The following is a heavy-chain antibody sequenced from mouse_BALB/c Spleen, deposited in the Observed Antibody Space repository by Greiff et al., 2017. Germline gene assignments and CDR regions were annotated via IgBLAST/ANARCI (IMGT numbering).Heavy chain of an antibody. CDR1: GFTFSSYG. CDR3: ARHYYGYVDY. Sequence: EVMLVESGGDLVKPGGSLKLSCAASGFTFSSYGMSWVRQTPDKRLEWVATISSGGSYTYYPDSVKGRFTISRDNAKNTLYLQMSSLKSEDTAMYYCARHYYGYVDYWGQGTTLTVSS. D-gene: IGHD1-1*01. CDR2: ISSGGSYT. V-gene: IGHV5-6*01. J-gene: IGHJ2*01.